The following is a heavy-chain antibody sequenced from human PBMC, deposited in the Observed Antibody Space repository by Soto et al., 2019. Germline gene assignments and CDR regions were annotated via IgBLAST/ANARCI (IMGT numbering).Heavy chain of an antibody. CDR3: ARDRRAVAQAGSWFDP. D-gene: IGHD6-19*01. V-gene: IGHV3-21*01. J-gene: IGHJ5*02. Sequence: EVQLVESGGGLVKPGGSLRLSCAASGFTFSSYSMNWVRQAPGNGLEWVSSISSSSSYIYYADSVKGRFTISRDNAKNSLYLQMNSLRAEDTAVYYCARDRRAVAQAGSWFDPWGQGTLVTVSS. CDR2: ISSSSSYI. CDR1: GFTFSSYS.